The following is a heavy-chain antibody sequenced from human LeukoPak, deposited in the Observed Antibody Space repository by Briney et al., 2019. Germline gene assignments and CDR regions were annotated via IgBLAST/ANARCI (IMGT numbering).Heavy chain of an antibody. CDR3: ARLQYCSGTSCYWFDP. D-gene: IGHD2-2*01. CDR1: GGSISSGLYS. J-gene: IGHJ5*02. V-gene: IGHV4-30-2*01. CDR2: IYHTGST. Sequence: PSQTLSLTCDVSGGSISSGLYSWSWIRQPLGKGLEWIGYIYHTGSTYYNPSLKSRVTISVDTSKNQFSLRLSSVTAAGTAVYYCARLQYCSGTSCYWFDPWGQGTLVTVSS.